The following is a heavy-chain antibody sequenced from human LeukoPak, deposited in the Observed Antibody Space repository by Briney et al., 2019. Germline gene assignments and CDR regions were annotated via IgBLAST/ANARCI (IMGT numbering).Heavy chain of an antibody. CDR2: INHSGST. J-gene: IGHJ4*02. D-gene: IGHD6-19*01. V-gene: IGHV4-34*01. CDR1: GGSFSGYY. CDR3: ARRDAWYSSGWYYFDY. Sequence: SETLSLTCAVYGGSFSGYYWSWIRQPPGKGLEWIGEINHSGSTNYNPSLKSRVTVSVDTSKNQFSLKLSSVTAADTAVYYCARRDAWYSSGWYYFDYWGQGTLVTVSS.